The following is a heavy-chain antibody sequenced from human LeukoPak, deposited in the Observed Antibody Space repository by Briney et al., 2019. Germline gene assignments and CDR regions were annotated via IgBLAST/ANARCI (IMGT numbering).Heavy chain of an antibody. CDR3: ARDRVGATTLDY. D-gene: IGHD1-26*01. Sequence: PSETLSLTCTVSGGSVSSGSYYWSWIRQPPGKGLEWIGYIYYSGGTNYNPSLKSRVTISVDTSRNQFSLKLSSVTAADTAVYYCARDRVGATTLDYWGQGTLVTVSS. J-gene: IGHJ4*02. CDR1: GGSVSSGSYY. V-gene: IGHV4-61*01. CDR2: IYYSGGT.